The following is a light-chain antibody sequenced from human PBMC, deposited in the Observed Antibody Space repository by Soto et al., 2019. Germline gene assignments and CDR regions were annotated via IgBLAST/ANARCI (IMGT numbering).Light chain of an antibody. J-gene: IGLJ1*01. CDR1: SGSIASHY. Sequence: NFMLTQPHSVSESPGKTVTISCTRSSGSIASHYVQWYQQRPGSAPTTVIYEDNQRPSGVPDRFSGSIDRSSNSASLTISGLKTEDEADCYCQSYDFNCVFGTGTKLTVL. CDR2: EDN. CDR3: QSYDFNCV. V-gene: IGLV6-57*04.